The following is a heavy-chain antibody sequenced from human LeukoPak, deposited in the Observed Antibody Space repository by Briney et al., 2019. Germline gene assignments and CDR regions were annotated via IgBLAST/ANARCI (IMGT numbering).Heavy chain of an antibody. D-gene: IGHD1-26*01. V-gene: IGHV3-23*01. Sequence: QPGGSLRLSCAASGFTFSSYAMSWVRQAPGKGLEWVSAISGSGGSTYYADSVKGRFTISRDNSKNTLYLQMNGLRAEDTAVYYCARDPYSGSYGNYYYYFMDVWGKGTTVTISS. J-gene: IGHJ6*03. CDR1: GFTFSSYA. CDR2: ISGSGGST. CDR3: ARDPYSGSYGNYYYYFMDV.